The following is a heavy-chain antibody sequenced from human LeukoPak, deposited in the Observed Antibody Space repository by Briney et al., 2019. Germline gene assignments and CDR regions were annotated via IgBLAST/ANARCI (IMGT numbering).Heavy chain of an antibody. V-gene: IGHV3-7*01. Sequence: PGGSLRLSCATFGFTFSTYWMSWVRQAPGKGLEWVANIKQDGSETYYADSVKGRFTIFRDNAKNSLYLQMDSLRVEDTAVYYCANGDGFDYWGQGTLVIVSS. CDR2: IKQDGSET. D-gene: IGHD5-24*01. CDR3: ANGDGFDY. CDR1: GFTFSTYW. J-gene: IGHJ4*02.